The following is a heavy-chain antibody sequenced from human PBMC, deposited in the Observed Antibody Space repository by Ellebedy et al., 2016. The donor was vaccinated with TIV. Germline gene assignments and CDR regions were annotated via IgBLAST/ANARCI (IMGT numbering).Heavy chain of an antibody. CDR3: AKDTREVAGMGDYYYYYYMDV. V-gene: IGHV3-30*18. CDR2: VSYDGSRK. J-gene: IGHJ6*03. D-gene: IGHD6-19*01. Sequence: GESLKISCAASGFTFDHYGMHWVRQAPGKGLEWVGVVSYDGSRKNYGDSLKGRFTISRDNSQNTLYLQMNRLRAEDTAVYYCAKDTREVAGMGDYYYYYYMDVWGKGTTVTVSS. CDR1: GFTFDHYG.